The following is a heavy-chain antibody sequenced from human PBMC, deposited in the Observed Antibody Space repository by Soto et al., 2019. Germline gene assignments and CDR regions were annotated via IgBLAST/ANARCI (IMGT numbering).Heavy chain of an antibody. V-gene: IGHV3-33*08. CDR1: VFTFSSYG. D-gene: IGHD3-3*01. CDR3: ARSSTDFWSGYYIGRYYYYYGMDV. J-gene: IGHJ6*02. CDR2: IWYDGSNK. Sequence: GSLRLSCTASVFTFSSYGMHWVRQAPGKGLEWVAVIWYDGSNKYYADSVKGRFTISRDNSKNTLYLQMNSLRAEDTAVYYCARSSTDFWSGYYIGRYYYYYGMDVWGQGTTVTVSS.